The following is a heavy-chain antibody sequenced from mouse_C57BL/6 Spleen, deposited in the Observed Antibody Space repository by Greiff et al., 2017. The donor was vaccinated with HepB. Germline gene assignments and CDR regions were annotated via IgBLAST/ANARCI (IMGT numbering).Heavy chain of an antibody. CDR1: GFNIKDYY. Sequence: EVQLRQSGAELVRPGASVKLSCTASGFNIKDYYMHWVKQRPEQGLEWIGRIDPEDGDTEYAPKFQGKATMTADTSSNTAYLQLSSLTSEDTAVYYCTSPHYYGSSYNWYFDVWGTGTTVTVSS. D-gene: IGHD1-1*01. V-gene: IGHV14-1*01. CDR2: IDPEDGDT. CDR3: TSPHYYGSSYNWYFDV. J-gene: IGHJ1*03.